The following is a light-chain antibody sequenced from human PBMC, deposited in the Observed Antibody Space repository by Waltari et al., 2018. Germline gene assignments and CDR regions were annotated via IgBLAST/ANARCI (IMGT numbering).Light chain of an antibody. J-gene: IGLJ1*01. CDR2: EVT. Sequence: QSALTQPPSASGSPGQSVTISCTGTSSDVGGHNFVSWYQQHPGKAPKVIIYEVTKRPSGVPDRFSGSKSGNTASLTVSGLQTEDEADYYCCSYAGSDTPYVFGTGTTVIVL. V-gene: IGLV2-8*01. CDR1: SSDVGGHNF. CDR3: CSYAGSDTPYV.